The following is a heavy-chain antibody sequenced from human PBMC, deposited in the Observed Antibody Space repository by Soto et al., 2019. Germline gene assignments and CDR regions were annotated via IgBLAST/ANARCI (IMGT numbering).Heavy chain of an antibody. CDR2: IWTDGRNT. V-gene: IGHV3-33*01. J-gene: IGHJ4*02. D-gene: IGHD6-19*01. Sequence: QVQMVESGGGVVQPGRSLRLCCTASGFTFTNYGMHWVRQAPGKGLEWVAVIWTDGRNTNYADSVKGRFTISRDTFQNAGYLQIYSLRADDTAVYYCTIGNPPSMAGLFDFWGQGTLVTVSS. CDR1: GFTFTNYG. CDR3: TIGNPPSMAGLFDF.